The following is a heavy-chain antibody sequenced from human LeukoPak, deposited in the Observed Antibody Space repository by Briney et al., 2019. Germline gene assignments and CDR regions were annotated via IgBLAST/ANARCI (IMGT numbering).Heavy chain of an antibody. CDR3: ARVLWDSTGFDY. V-gene: IGHV4-31*03. Sequence: SQTLSLTCTVSGGSVSSGGYYWSWIRQHPGKGLEWIGYIYYSGSTYYNPSLKSRVTISVDTSKNQFSLKLSSVTAADTAVYYCARVLWDSTGFDYWGQGTLVTVSS. D-gene: IGHD2/OR15-2a*01. CDR2: IYYSGST. J-gene: IGHJ4*02. CDR1: GGSVSSGGYY.